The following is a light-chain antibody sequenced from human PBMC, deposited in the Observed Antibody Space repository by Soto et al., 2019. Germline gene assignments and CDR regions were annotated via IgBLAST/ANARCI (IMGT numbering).Light chain of an antibody. Sequence: ETVLTQSPCTVSLSPGERATLSCRTSQSVKSNYLAWYQQKPGQAPRLLIYGVFNRATGIPDRFSGSGSGTDFTLTISGLEPEDSAVYYCQHYDGSPRTFGQGTKLEIK. V-gene: IGKV3-20*01. CDR3: QHYDGSPRT. CDR2: GVF. J-gene: IGKJ2*01. CDR1: QSVKSNY.